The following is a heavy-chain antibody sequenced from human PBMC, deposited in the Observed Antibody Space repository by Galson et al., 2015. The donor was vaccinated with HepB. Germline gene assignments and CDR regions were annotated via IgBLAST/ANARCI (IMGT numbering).Heavy chain of an antibody. CDR1: GGTLNSYS. CDR3: ARRGDIVATIGVFDY. CDR2: IKPISGTP. J-gene: IGHJ4*02. Sequence: SVKVPCKASGGTLNSYSINWVRQAPGQGLEWMGGIKPISGTPNYAQKFQGRVTITADESTSTAYMELSSLRSEDTALYYCARRGDIVATIGVFDYWGQGTLVTVSS. D-gene: IGHD5-12*01. V-gene: IGHV1-69*13.